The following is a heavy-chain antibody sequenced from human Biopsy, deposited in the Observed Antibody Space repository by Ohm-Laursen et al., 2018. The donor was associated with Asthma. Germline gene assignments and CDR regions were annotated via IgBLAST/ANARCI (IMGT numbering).Heavy chain of an antibody. Sequence: ASVKVSCKTSGYTFNSTGITWARQAPGQGLEWMGWISVYNGNTKVAQKLQDRVTMITDTSTSTACMELRSLRSDDTAVYSCARAVDYSHYYGIDVWGQGTTVTVS. D-gene: IGHD3-10*01. CDR2: ISVYNGNT. CDR1: GYTFNSTG. CDR3: ARAVDYSHYYGIDV. V-gene: IGHV1-18*01. J-gene: IGHJ6*02.